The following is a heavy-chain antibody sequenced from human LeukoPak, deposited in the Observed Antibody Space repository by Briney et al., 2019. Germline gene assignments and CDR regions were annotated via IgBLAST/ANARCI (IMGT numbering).Heavy chain of an antibody. D-gene: IGHD5-12*01. V-gene: IGHV3-7*01. CDR1: GLSFIAAW. Sequence: GGSLRLSCEASGLSFIAAWLTWFRQAPGKGLEWVATIKNDGSDKYYVDSVKGRFTLSRDNAKNSVYLQMNSLRVEDTAVYYCVNLGYSDGGQGTLVTVSS. CDR3: VNLGYSD. J-gene: IGHJ4*02. CDR2: IKNDGSDK.